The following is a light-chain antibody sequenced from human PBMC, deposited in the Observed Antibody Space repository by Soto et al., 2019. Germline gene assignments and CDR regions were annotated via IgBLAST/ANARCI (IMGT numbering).Light chain of an antibody. J-gene: IGKJ5*01. CDR2: DAS. Sequence: DVQMTQSPSSLSASVGDRVTITCQARRDISDHLNWYHQLPGKAPKVLIYDASNLVTGVPSRFSGRGSGTDFTITISSLQPEDVGTYYCQQYDNVGITVGRVTRLDVK. CDR1: RDISDH. V-gene: IGKV1-33*01. CDR3: QQYDNVGIT.